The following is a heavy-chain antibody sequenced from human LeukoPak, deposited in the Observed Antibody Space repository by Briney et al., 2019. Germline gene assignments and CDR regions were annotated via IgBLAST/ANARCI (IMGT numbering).Heavy chain of an antibody. J-gene: IGHJ3*02. V-gene: IGHV3-30-3*01. Sequence: PGGSLRLSCAASGFTFSSYAMHWVRQAPGKGLEWVAVISYDGSNKYYADSVKGRFTISRDNSKNTLYLQMNSLRAEDTAVYYCARDSEQWLVLTMSAFDIWGQGTMVTVSS. CDR2: ISYDGSNK. CDR3: ARDSEQWLVLTMSAFDI. CDR1: GFTFSSYA. D-gene: IGHD6-19*01.